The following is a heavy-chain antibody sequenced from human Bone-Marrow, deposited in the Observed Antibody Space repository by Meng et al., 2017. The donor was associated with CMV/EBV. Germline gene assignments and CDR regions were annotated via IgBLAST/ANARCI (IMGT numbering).Heavy chain of an antibody. Sequence: GNCSRDAISWVRQARGQGVEWMGGIIPIFGTANYAQKFQGRVTITADKSTSTAYMELSSLRSEDTAVYYCARLGAYYYDSSGYWVDYWGQGTLVTVSS. V-gene: IGHV1-69*06. J-gene: IGHJ4*02. CDR3: ARLGAYYYDSSGYWVDY. CDR1: GNCSRDA. CDR2: IIPIFGTA. D-gene: IGHD3-22*01.